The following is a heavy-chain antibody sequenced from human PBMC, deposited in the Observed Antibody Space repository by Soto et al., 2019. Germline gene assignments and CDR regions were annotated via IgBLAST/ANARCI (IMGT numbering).Heavy chain of an antibody. J-gene: IGHJ5*01. CDR3: AREVVHDSSGYYYGFDP. V-gene: IGHV6-1*01. D-gene: IGHD3-22*01. CDR1: GDSVSSNSAA. CDR2: TYYRSKWYN. Sequence: SQTLSLTCAISGDSVSSNSAAWNWIRQSPSRGLEWLGRTYYRSKWYNDYAVSVKSRITINPDTSKNQFSLQLNSVTTEDTAVYYCAREVVHDSSGYYYGFDPWGQGTLVTVSS.